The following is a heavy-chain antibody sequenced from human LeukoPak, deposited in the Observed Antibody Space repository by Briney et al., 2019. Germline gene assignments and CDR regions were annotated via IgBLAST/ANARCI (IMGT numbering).Heavy chain of an antibody. D-gene: IGHD3-22*01. J-gene: IGHJ2*01. V-gene: IGHV4-39*07. CDR1: SGSISSTNYC. CDR2: FCSSGDT. Sequence: SETLSLTCTVSSGSISSTNYCWGWIRQPPGKGLEWIGTFCSSGDTFYIPSLKSRVTISVDTSKNQFSLKLSSVTAADTAVYYCARGYDGSGYYYRNWYFDLWGRGTLVTVSS. CDR3: ARGYDGSGYYYRNWYFDL.